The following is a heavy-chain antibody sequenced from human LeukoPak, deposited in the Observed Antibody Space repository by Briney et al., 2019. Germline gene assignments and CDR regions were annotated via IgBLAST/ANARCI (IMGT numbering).Heavy chain of an antibody. V-gene: IGHV3-30-3*01. D-gene: IGHD4-11*01. CDR1: GFTFSSYA. Sequence: AGGSLRLSCAAFGFTFSSYAMHWVRQAPGKGLEWVAVISYDGSNKYYADSVKGRFTISRDNSKNTLYLQMNSLRAEDTAVFYCTTVVGVIDYSKYGGWPPYYFDYWGQGTLVTVSS. CDR3: TTVVGVIDYSKYGGWPPYYFDY. J-gene: IGHJ4*02. CDR2: ISYDGSNK.